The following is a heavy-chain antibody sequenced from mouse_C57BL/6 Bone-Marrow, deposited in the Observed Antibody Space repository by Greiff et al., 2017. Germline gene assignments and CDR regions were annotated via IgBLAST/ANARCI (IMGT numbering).Heavy chain of an antibody. CDR3: ARSLIGY. Sequence: VQWVESGAELVRPGASVKLSCKASGYTFTDYYINWVKQRPGQGLEWIARIYPGSGNTYYNEKFKGKATLTAEKSSSTAYMQLSSLTSEDSAVYFCARSLIGYWGQGTTLTVSS. J-gene: IGHJ2*01. V-gene: IGHV1-76*01. D-gene: IGHD2-14*01. CDR2: IYPGSGNT. CDR1: GYTFTDYY.